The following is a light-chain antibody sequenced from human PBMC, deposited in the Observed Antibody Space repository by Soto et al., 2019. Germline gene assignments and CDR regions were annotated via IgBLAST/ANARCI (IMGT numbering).Light chain of an antibody. CDR1: QSVRSSS. Sequence: TQSPSTLSASVGDRVTITCRASQSVRSSSLAWYQQKPGQAPRLLIYGASSRATGIPVRFSGSGSGTDFTLTISRLEPEDFAVYYCQQYGSSPETFGQGTKVDIK. CDR2: GAS. J-gene: IGKJ1*01. V-gene: IGKV3-20*01. CDR3: QQYGSSPET.